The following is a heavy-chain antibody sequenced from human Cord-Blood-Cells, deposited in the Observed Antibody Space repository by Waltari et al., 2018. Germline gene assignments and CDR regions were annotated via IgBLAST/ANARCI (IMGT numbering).Heavy chain of an antibody. CDR3: ARVDPLGYFDY. D-gene: IGHD3-16*01. J-gene: IGHJ4*02. Sequence: QVQLVQSGAEVKKPGASVKVSCKASGYTFTSYDINWVRQATGQGLEWMGWMKPNSGNAGNSQKVQGRVTITRNTSISTAYMELSSLSSEDTAVYYCARVDPLGYFDYWGQGTLVTVSS. CDR2: MKPNSGNA. V-gene: IGHV1-8*03. CDR1: GYTFTSYD.